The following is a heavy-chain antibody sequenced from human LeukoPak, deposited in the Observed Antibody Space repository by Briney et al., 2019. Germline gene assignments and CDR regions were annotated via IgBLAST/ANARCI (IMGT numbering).Heavy chain of an antibody. V-gene: IGHV3-74*01. CDR3: ARGLVHDTSGYYSDY. J-gene: IGHJ4*02. CDR2: INSDGSSI. D-gene: IGHD3-22*01. Sequence: GGSLRLSCAASGFTFSAFWMHWVRQAPGKGLVWVSRINSDGSSITYADSVKGRFTVSRDNAKNTLYLQMDSLRAEDSAVYYCARGLVHDTSGYYSDYWGQGILVTVSS. CDR1: GFTFSAFW.